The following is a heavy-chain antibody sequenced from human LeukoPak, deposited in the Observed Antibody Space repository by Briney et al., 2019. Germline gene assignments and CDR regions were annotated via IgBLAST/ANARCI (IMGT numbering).Heavy chain of an antibody. CDR2: ISWNSGSI. CDR3: AKARGEAAAGTPAPYYYYYGMDV. CDR1: GFTFDDYA. V-gene: IGHV3-9*01. J-gene: IGHJ6*02. Sequence: PGRSLRLSCAASGFTFDDYAMHWVRQAPGKGLEWVSGISWNSGSIGYADSVKGRFTISRDNAKNSLYPQMNSLRAEDTALYYCAKARGEAAAGTPAPYYYYYGMDVWGQGTTVTVSS. D-gene: IGHD6-13*01.